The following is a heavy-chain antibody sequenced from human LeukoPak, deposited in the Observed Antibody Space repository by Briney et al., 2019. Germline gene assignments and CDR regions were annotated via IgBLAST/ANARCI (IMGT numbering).Heavy chain of an antibody. V-gene: IGHV4-34*01. CDR1: GGSFSGYY. D-gene: IGHD6-6*01. CDR2: INHSGST. Sequence: PSETLSLTCAVCGGSFSGYYWSWIRQPPGKGLEWIGEINHSGSTNYNPSLKSRVTISVDTSKNQFSLKLSSVTAADTAVYYCARGRGTARPGYYFDYWGQGTLVTVSS. J-gene: IGHJ4*02. CDR3: ARGRGTARPGYYFDY.